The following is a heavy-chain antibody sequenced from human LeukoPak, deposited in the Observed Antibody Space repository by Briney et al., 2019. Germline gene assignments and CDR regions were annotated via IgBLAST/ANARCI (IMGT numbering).Heavy chain of an antibody. J-gene: IGHJ4*02. Sequence: PSETLSLTCTVSGGSISSYYWSWIRQPPGKGLEWIGYIYYSGSTNYNPSLKSRVTISVDASKNQFSLKLSSVTAADTAVYYCARDTADYSNYFDYWGQGTLVTVSS. CDR2: IYYSGST. D-gene: IGHD4-11*01. V-gene: IGHV4-59*01. CDR3: ARDTADYSNYFDY. CDR1: GGSISSYY.